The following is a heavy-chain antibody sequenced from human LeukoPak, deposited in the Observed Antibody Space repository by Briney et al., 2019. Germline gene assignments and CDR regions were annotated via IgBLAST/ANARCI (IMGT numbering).Heavy chain of an antibody. D-gene: IGHD6-13*01. V-gene: IGHV3-48*03. CDR3: AREGVAADY. Sequence: PGGSLRLSCAASGFTFSSYEMNWVRQAPGKGLEWVAYITSSGTTMYYADSVRGRFIISRDNAKNSLYLQMNGLRAEDTAVYYCAREGVAADYWGQGTLVTVSS. CDR2: ITSSGTTM. J-gene: IGHJ4*02. CDR1: GFTFSSYE.